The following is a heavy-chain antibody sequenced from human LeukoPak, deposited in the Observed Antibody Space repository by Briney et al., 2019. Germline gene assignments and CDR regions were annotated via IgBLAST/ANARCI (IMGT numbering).Heavy chain of an antibody. V-gene: IGHV4-34*01. CDR2: INHSGST. CDR1: GGSFSGYY. D-gene: IGHD3-3*01. CDR3: ARVTIFGVAPRGAMLGAFDI. J-gene: IGHJ3*02. Sequence: SETLSLTCAVYGGSFSGYYWSWIRQPPGKGLEWIGEINHSGSTNYNPSLKSRVTISVDTSKNQFSLKLSSVTAADTAVYYCARVTIFGVAPRGAMLGAFDIWGQGTMVTVSS.